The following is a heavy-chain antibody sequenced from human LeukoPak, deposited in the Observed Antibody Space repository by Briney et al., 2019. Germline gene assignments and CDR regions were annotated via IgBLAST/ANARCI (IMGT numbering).Heavy chain of an antibody. CDR3: ARDCSSTSCHYYYMDV. D-gene: IGHD2-2*01. Sequence: SETLSLTCAVYGGSFSGYYWSWIRQPPGKGLEWNGEINHSGSTNYNPSLKSRVTISVDTSKNQFSLKLSSVTAADTAVYYCARDCSSTSCHYYYMDVWGKGTTVTVSS. J-gene: IGHJ6*03. V-gene: IGHV4-34*01. CDR2: INHSGST. CDR1: GGSFSGYY.